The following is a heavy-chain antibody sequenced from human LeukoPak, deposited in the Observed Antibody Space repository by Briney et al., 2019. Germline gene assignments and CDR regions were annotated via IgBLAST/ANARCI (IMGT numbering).Heavy chain of an antibody. CDR1: GGSISSHY. J-gene: IGHJ4*02. CDR2: IYYSGST. Sequence: ETLSLTCTVSGGSISSHYWSWIRQPPGKGLEGIGYIYYSGSTNYNPSLKSRVTISVDTSMNQFSLKLSSVTAADTAVYYCARGRYNWNTRTWGAAEFDYWGQGTLVTVSS. CDR3: ARGRYNWNTRTWGAAEFDY. D-gene: IGHD1/OR15-1a*01. V-gene: IGHV4-59*11.